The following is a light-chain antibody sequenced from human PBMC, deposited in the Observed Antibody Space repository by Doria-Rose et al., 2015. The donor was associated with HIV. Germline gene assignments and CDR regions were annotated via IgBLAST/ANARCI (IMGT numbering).Light chain of an antibody. CDR2: DGS. CDR1: QSFSSTY. CDR3: HQYGTPWT. V-gene: IGKV3-20*01. J-gene: IGKJ1*01. Sequence: TQPPGTLSSSPGERATLSCRASQSFSSTYLAWYQQKPGQAPSLLIYDGSTRATGIPDRFSASGSGTDFTLTINRLEPEDFALYYCHQYGTPWTFGQGTKVEI.